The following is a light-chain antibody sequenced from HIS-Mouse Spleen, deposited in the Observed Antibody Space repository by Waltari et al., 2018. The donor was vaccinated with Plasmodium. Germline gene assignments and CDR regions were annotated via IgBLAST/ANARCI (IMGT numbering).Light chain of an antibody. Sequence: DIQMTQSPSSLSASVGDRVTITCRASQSISSYLNWYQQKPVKAPKLLSYAASSLQSGVPSRFSGSGSGTDFTLTISSLQPEDFATYNCQQSYSTWTFGQGTKVEIK. V-gene: IGKV1-39*01. CDR3: QQSYSTWT. CDR2: AAS. CDR1: QSISSY. J-gene: IGKJ1*01.